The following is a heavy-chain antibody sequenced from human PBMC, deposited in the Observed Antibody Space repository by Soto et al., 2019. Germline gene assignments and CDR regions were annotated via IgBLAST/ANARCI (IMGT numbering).Heavy chain of an antibody. J-gene: IGHJ4*02. Sequence: EVQLLESGGGLVQPGGSLRLSCAASGFTFSRNAMSWVRQAPGKGLEWVSGSSGGGGATYYADSVKGRFTISRDNAKNTLYLQMNSLRAEDTAIYYCAKSEPYGSGSYYFDYWGQGTLVTVSS. CDR3: AKSEPYGSGSYYFDY. D-gene: IGHD1-26*01. CDR1: GFTFSRNA. CDR2: SSGGGGAT. V-gene: IGHV3-23*01.